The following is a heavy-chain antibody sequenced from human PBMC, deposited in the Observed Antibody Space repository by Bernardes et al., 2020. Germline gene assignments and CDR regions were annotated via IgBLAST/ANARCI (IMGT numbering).Heavy chain of an antibody. CDR3: ARSLKFRAPPNYYGMDV. V-gene: IGHV3-33*01. J-gene: IGHJ6*02. CDR2: IWYDGSNK. Sequence: SLRLSCAASGFTFSSYGMHWVRQAPGKGLEWVAVIWYDGSNKYYADSVKGRFTISRDNSKNTLYLQMNSLRAEDTAVYYCARSLKFRAPPNYYGMDVWGQGTTVTVSS. CDR1: GFTFSSYG.